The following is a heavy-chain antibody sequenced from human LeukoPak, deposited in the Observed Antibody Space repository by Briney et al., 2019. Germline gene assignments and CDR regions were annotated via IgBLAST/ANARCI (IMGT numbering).Heavy chain of an antibody. J-gene: IGHJ4*02. V-gene: IGHV1-2*02. D-gene: IGHD6-19*01. CDR2: INPNSGGT. Sequence: ASVKVSCKASGYTFTGYYMHWVRQAPGQGLEWMGWINPNSGGTNYAQKFQGRVTMTRDTSISTAYMELSRLRSDDTAVYYCARGMYSSGWYRFDYWGQGTLVTVSS. CDR1: GYTFTGYY. CDR3: ARGMYSSGWYRFDY.